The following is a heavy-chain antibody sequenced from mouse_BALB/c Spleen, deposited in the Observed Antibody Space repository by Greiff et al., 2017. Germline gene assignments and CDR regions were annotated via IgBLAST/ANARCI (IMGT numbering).Heavy chain of an antibody. CDR1: GFSLTSYG. J-gene: IGHJ4*01. V-gene: IGHV2-9*02. CDR2: IWAGGST. CDR3: DRASTTEVAEAMDY. D-gene: IGHD1-1*01. Sequence: VQLVESGPGLVAPSQSLSITCTVSGFSLTSYGVHWVRQPPGKGLEWLGVIWAGGSTNYNSALMSRLSIIKDNSKSQVFLKMNSLQTDDTDIYYCDRASTTEVAEAMDYWGQGTSVTVSS.